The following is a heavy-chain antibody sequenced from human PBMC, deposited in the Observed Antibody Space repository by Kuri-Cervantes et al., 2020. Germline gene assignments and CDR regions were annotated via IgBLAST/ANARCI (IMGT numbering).Heavy chain of an antibody. CDR1: GFSFSSYS. CDR3: ARDWATYYSDSRGQHYYYGMDV. D-gene: IGHD3-22*01. CDR2: ITRTSNYI. J-gene: IGHJ6*02. V-gene: IGHV3-21*01. Sequence: GGSLRLSCAVSGFSFSSYSMNWVRQAPGRGLEWVSSITRTSNYIYYADSVKGRFTISRDNAKNSLYLQINSLRAEDTAVYYCARDWATYYSDSRGQHYYYGMDVWGQGTTVTVSS.